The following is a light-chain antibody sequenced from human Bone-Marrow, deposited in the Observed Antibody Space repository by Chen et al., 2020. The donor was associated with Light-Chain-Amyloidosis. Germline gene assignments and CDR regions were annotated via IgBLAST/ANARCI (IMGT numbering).Light chain of an antibody. V-gene: IGKV1-27*01. CDR2: AAS. CDR1: QAIGNF. Sequence: DIQMTQSPSSLSVSFGDRVTLTCRASQAIGNFLAWYQQRPGKVPEILIYAASTLQPGVPSRFSGSGSGTLFTLTITSLQPEDVATYYCQTYNTAPHLTFGGGTKVEIK. J-gene: IGKJ4*01. CDR3: QTYNTAPHLT.